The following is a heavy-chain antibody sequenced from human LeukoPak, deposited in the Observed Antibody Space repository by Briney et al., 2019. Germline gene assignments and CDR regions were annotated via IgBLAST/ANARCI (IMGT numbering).Heavy chain of an antibody. D-gene: IGHD3-22*01. CDR3: ARSTWLLDK. J-gene: IGHJ4*02. Sequence: SETLSLTCTVSGGSISPYYWSWIRQPPGKGLEWIGYIYYSGSTNYNPSLKSRVTISLDTSKNQFPLKLSSVTAADTAVYYCARSTWLLDKWGQGTLVTVSS. V-gene: IGHV4-59*01. CDR1: GGSISPYY. CDR2: IYYSGST.